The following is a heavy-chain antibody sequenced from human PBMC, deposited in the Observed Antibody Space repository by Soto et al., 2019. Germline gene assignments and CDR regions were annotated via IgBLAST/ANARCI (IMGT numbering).Heavy chain of an antibody. CDR2: FDPEDGET. CDR3: ATAPLGTGTIGFLMVPVDY. Sequence: ASVKVSCKVSGYTLTELSMHWVRQAPGKGLEWMGGFDPEDGETIYAQKFQGRVTMTEDTSTDTAYMELSSLRSEDTAVYYCATAPLGTGTIGFLMVPVDYWGQGTLVTVSS. V-gene: IGHV1-24*01. J-gene: IGHJ4*02. CDR1: GYTLTELS. D-gene: IGHD1-7*01.